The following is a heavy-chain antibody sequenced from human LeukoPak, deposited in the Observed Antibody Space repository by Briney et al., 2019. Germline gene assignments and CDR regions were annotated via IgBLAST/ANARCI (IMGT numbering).Heavy chain of an antibody. V-gene: IGHV1-18*04. CDR3: ARGGPAARLITFGGVTDY. D-gene: IGHD3-16*01. CDR2: ISTYNGNT. J-gene: IGHJ4*02. CDR1: GYTFSDYY. Sequence: ASVKVSCKASGYTFSDYYMHWVRQAPGQGLEWMGWISTYNGNTNYAQNLQGRVTMTTDTSTSTAYMELRSLRSDDTAVYYCARGGPAARLITFGGVTDYWGQGTLVTVSS.